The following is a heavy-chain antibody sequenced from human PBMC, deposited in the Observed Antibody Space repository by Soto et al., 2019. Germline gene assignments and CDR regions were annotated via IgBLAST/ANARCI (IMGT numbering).Heavy chain of an antibody. D-gene: IGHD3-10*01. CDR2: FTRGGNT. J-gene: IGHJ4*02. Sequence: EVQLLESAGGLEQPGGSLRLSCAASGFTFSNYAMSWVRQAPGKGLEWVSTFTRGGNTLYADSVRGRFTISRDNSKNTLSLQMGSLRAEDTAVYYCAREFAPGSPNYDYWGLGTLVTVSS. CDR1: GFTFSNYA. CDR3: AREFAPGSPNYDY. V-gene: IGHV3-23*01.